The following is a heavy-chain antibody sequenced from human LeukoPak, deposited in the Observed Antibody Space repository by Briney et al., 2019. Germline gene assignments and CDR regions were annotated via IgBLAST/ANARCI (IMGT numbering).Heavy chain of an antibody. CDR1: GFTFSSYW. CDR2: IKQDGSEK. Sequence: GGSLRLSCAASGFTFSSYWMSWVRQAPGKGLEWVANIKQDGSEKYYVDSVKGRFTIYRDNAKNSLYLQMNSLRAEDTAVYYCAREDVVQNYYYYGMDVWGQGTTVTVSS. CDR3: AREDVVQNYYYYGMDV. V-gene: IGHV3-7*03. D-gene: IGHD2-2*01. J-gene: IGHJ6*02.